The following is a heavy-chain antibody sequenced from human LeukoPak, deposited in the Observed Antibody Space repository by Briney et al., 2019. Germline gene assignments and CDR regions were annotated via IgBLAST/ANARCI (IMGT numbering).Heavy chain of an antibody. CDR2: IYYSGTT. J-gene: IGHJ6*03. D-gene: IGHD7-27*01. Sequence: PSETLSLTCTVSGGSISSYYWSWIRQPPGEGLEWIGCIYYSGTTKYNPSLKSRITISVDTSKNQFSLKLSSVTAADTAVYYCARTGDRTGYYYYYMDVWGKGTTVTVSS. V-gene: IGHV4-59*01. CDR3: ARTGDRTGYYYYYMDV. CDR1: GGSISSYY.